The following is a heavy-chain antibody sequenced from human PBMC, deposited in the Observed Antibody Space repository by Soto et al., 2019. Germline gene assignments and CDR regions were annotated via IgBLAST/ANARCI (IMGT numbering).Heavy chain of an antibody. J-gene: IGHJ1*01. D-gene: IGHD3-22*01. CDR3: ARAKGGWYYYDSSGYYHAEYFQH. V-gene: IGHV4-31*03. Sequence: PSETLSLTCTVSGGSISSGGYYWSWIRQHPGKGLEWIGYIYYSGSTYYNPSLKSRVTISVDTSKNQFSLKLSSVTAADTAVYYCARAKGGWYYYDSSGYYHAEYFQHWGQGTLVTVS. CDR2: IYYSGST. CDR1: GGSISSGGYY.